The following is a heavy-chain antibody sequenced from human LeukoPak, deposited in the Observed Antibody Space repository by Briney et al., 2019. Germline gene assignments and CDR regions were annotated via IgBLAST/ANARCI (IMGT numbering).Heavy chain of an antibody. CDR2: IYYSMNT. D-gene: IGHD5-18*01. CDR3: AREGGYRYGFDY. J-gene: IGHJ4*02. Sequence: TSETLSLTCTASGDTVSSGGYYWNWIGQPPGKGREWIGYIYYSMNTNYNLSLQRRVTISADSTKNQFALRLSSWTAVDTGVYYCAREGGYRYGFDYWGQGTLVTVSS. CDR1: GDTVSSGGYY. V-gene: IGHV4-61*08.